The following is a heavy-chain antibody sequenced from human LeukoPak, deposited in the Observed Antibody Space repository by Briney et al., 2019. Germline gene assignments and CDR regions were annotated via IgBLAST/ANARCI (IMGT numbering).Heavy chain of an antibody. V-gene: IGHV1-46*01. J-gene: IGHJ4*02. CDR1: GGTFSSYA. CDR3: ARDGASGGYYFDY. Sequence: GSSVKVSCKASGGTFSSYAISWVRQAPGQGLEWMGIINPSGGSTSYAQKFQGRVTMTRDTSTSTVYMELSSLRSEDSAVYYCARDGASGGYYFDYWGQGTLVTVSS. D-gene: IGHD1-26*01. CDR2: INPSGGST.